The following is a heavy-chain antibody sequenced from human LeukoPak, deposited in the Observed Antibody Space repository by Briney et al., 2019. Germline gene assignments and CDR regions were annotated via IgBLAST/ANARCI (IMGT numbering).Heavy chain of an antibody. Sequence: ASVKVSCKASGYTFTSYDINWVRQATGQGLEWMGWMNPNSGSTGYAQKFQGRVTMTRNTSISTAHMELSSLRSEDTAVYYCARDTAVSVAAIDRYYYYMDVWGKGTTVTVSS. CDR1: GYTFTSYD. J-gene: IGHJ6*03. CDR3: ARDTAVSVAAIDRYYYYMDV. D-gene: IGHD6-19*01. V-gene: IGHV1-8*01. CDR2: MNPNSGST.